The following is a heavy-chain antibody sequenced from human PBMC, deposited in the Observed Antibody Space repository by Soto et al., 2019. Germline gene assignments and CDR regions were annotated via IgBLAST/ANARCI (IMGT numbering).Heavy chain of an antibody. CDR3: ARGLYSNYDMRVFDL. V-gene: IGHV3-23*01. CDR2: FRSGGDDDTT. J-gene: IGHJ2*01. Sequence: EVQLLESGGGLVQPGGSLRLSCAASGFTFSSYSMSWVRQAPWTGLEWVSGFRSGGDDDTTYYADSVRGRFTISRDNAKNSLYRQMNSLRAEDTAVYYCARGLYSNYDMRVFDLWGRGTLVTVSS. D-gene: IGHD4-4*01. CDR1: GFTFSSYS.